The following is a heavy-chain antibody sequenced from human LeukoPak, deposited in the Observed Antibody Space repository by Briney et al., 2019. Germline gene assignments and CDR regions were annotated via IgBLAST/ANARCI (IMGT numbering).Heavy chain of an antibody. V-gene: IGHV4-34*01. Sequence: SETLSLTCAVYGGSFSGYYWSWIRQPPGKGLEWIGEINHSGSTNYNPSLKSRVTISVDTSKNQFSLKLSSVTAADTAVYYCARGRGSGSSAPGGAFDIWGQGTMVTVSS. CDR3: ARGRGSGSSAPGGAFDI. CDR2: INHSGST. D-gene: IGHD6-13*01. J-gene: IGHJ3*02. CDR1: GGSFSGYY.